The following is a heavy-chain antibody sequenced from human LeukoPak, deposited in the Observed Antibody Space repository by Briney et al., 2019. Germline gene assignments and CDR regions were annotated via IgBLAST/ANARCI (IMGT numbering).Heavy chain of an antibody. D-gene: IGHD1-14*01. CDR1: GFTFSSYG. CDR3: AKDTTSITPYYYMDV. V-gene: IGHV3-23*01. Sequence: GGSLRLSCAASGFTFSSYGMSWVRQAPGKGLEWVSAISGSGGSTYYADSVKGRFTISRDNSKNTLYLQMNSLRAEDTAVYYCAKDTTSITPYYYMDVWGKGTTVTVSS. J-gene: IGHJ6*03. CDR2: ISGSGGST.